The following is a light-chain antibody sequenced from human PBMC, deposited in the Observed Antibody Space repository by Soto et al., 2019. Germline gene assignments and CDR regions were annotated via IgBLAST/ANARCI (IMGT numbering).Light chain of an antibody. CDR3: EQYGGPPWT. V-gene: IGKV3-20*01. J-gene: IGKJ1*01. CDR2: GAS. Sequence: EIVLTQSPGTLSLSPGERATLSCRASQSVSSSWLAWYQHKPGQAPRLLIYGASSRATGVPDRFSGSGSGTGFTLTISRLETEDSAVFYCEQYGGPPWTFGKGTKVEIK. CDR1: QSVSSSW.